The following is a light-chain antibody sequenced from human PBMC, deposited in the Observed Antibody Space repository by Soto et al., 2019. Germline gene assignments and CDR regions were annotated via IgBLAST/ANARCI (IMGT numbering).Light chain of an antibody. J-gene: IGLJ3*02. CDR2: EVT. V-gene: IGLV2-8*01. CDR3: SSYAGSHNLV. Sequence: QSALTQPPSASGSPGQSVTISCTGTSRDVGGYNYVSWYQHHPGKAPKFIIYEVTKRPSGVPDRFSGSKSGSTASLTVSGLQAEDEADYYCSSYAGSHNLVFGGGTKVTFL. CDR1: SRDVGGYNY.